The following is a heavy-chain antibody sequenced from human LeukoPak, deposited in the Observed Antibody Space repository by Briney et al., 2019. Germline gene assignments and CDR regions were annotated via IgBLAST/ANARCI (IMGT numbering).Heavy chain of an antibody. CDR3: ARDYDILTGYSYHFDY. Sequence: GGSLRLSCAASGFTSSSYSMNWVRQAPGKGLEWVSSISSSSSYIYYADSVKGRFTISRDNAKNSLYLQMNSLRAEDTAVYYCARDYDILTGYSYHFDYWGQGTLVTVSS. J-gene: IGHJ4*02. CDR1: GFTSSSYS. CDR2: ISSSSSYI. V-gene: IGHV3-21*01. D-gene: IGHD3-9*01.